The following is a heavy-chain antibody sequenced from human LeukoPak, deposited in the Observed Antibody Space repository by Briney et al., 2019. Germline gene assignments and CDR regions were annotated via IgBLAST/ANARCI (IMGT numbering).Heavy chain of an antibody. D-gene: IGHD6-13*01. CDR2: IKQNGGEK. CDR1: GFTFTNYW. Sequence: GGSLKLSCAVSGFTFTNYWMNWVRQAPGKGLDWVASIKQNGGEKSYVDSVKGRFTISRDNAKNSLYLQMSSLRAEDTAVYYCARDGTAAGLFFDLWGQGTLVTVSS. CDR3: ARDGTAAGLFFDL. J-gene: IGHJ4*01. V-gene: IGHV3-7*01.